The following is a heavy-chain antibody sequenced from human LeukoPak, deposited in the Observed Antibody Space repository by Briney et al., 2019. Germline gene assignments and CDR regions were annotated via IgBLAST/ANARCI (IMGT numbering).Heavy chain of an antibody. D-gene: IGHD3-3*01. CDR2: MNPNSGNT. CDR3: ARSREYDFWSGYYLAEKTEYFQH. CDR1: GYTFTSYD. J-gene: IGHJ1*01. V-gene: IGHV1-8*01. Sequence: ASVKVSCKASGYTFTSYDINWVRQATGQGLEWMGWMNPNSGNTGYAQKLQGRVTMTRNTSISTAYMELSNLRSEDTAVYYCARSREYDFWSGYYLAEKTEYFQHWGQGTLVTVSS.